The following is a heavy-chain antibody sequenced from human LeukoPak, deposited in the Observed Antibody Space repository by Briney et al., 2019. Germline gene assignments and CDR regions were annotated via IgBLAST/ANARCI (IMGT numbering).Heavy chain of an antibody. Sequence: SETLSLTCTVSGGSISSSSYYWGWLRQPPGTGLEWIGSIYYSGSTYYNPSLKSRVTISVDRSKNQFSLKLSSVTAADTAVYYCARGGRYCSSTSCWWFDPWGQGTLVTVSS. CDR2: IYYSGST. V-gene: IGHV4-39*07. D-gene: IGHD2-2*01. CDR1: GGSISSSSYY. J-gene: IGHJ5*02. CDR3: ARGGRYCSSTSCWWFDP.